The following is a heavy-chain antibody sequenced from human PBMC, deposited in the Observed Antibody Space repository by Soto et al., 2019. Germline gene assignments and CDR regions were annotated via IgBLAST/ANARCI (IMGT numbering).Heavy chain of an antibody. D-gene: IGHD2-2*01. Sequence: SVKVSCKASGGTFSSYTISWVRQAPGQGLEWMGGIIPISDTTNYAQKFQGRVTITADESTSTAYMELSSLRSEDTAVYYCARSQGSSTSLEIYYYYYYGMDVWGQGTTVTVSS. V-gene: IGHV1-69*13. CDR1: GGTFSSYT. CDR3: ARSQGSSTSLEIYYYYYYGMDV. CDR2: IIPISDTT. J-gene: IGHJ6*02.